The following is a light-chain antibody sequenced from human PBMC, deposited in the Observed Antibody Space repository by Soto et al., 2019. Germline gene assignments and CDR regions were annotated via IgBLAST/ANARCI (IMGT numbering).Light chain of an antibody. CDR1: QSVSSN. CDR3: QQYNNWPWT. Sequence: EIVMTQSPATLSVSPGERATLSCRASQSVSSNLAWSQQQPGQAPSPLIYASSTRATGIPAMFSGSGSGTEFTLTISSLQSEDFAVYYCQQYNNWPWTFGQGTKVAIK. V-gene: IGKV3-15*01. J-gene: IGKJ1*01. CDR2: ASS.